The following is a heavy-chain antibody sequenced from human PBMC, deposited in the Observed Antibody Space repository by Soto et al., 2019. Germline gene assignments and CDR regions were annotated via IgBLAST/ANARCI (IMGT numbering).Heavy chain of an antibody. V-gene: IGHV4-59*08. J-gene: IGHJ3*02. Sequence: PSETLCLTCTVAGGSISGYYWSWIRQPPGKGLEWIGYIYYSGTTNYNPSLKSRVTISVDTSKNQFSLKLSSVTAADTAVYYCARQVYCSGASCYSRPYDAFDIWGQGTMVTVSS. CDR2: IYYSGTT. CDR1: GGSISGYY. CDR3: ARQVYCSGASCYSRPYDAFDI. D-gene: IGHD2-15*01.